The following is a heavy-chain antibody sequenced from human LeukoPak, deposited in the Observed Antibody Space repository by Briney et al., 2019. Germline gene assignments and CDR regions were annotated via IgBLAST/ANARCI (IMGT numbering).Heavy chain of an antibody. D-gene: IGHD3-10*01. CDR2: INTYSGGT. CDR3: AREFNTYYYGSGSHDAFDI. CDR1: GYTFTDCY. J-gene: IGHJ3*02. Sequence: AAVKVSRKASGYTFTDCYIHWVRQAPGQGREGMGWINTYSGGTDYAQKFQGRVTMTMDTSISKVYMELSRLRSDDTAVYYCAREFNTYYYGSGSHDAFDIWGQGTEVTVS. V-gene: IGHV1-2*02.